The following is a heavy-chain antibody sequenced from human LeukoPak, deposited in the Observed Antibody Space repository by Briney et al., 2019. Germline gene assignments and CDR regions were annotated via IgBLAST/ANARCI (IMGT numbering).Heavy chain of an antibody. CDR2: IDPIGSQK. CDR3: ARLPGTVTTYDC. CDR1: GFTFSRNW. J-gene: IGHJ4*02. D-gene: IGHD7-27*01. V-gene: IGHV3-7*01. Sequence: PGGSLRLSCEASGFTFSRNWMSWVRQAPGKGLDWVASIDPIGSQKYYVASVRGRFTITRDNTKNSLYLQMTSLGAEDTAVYYCARLPGTVTTYDCWGQGTLVTVSS.